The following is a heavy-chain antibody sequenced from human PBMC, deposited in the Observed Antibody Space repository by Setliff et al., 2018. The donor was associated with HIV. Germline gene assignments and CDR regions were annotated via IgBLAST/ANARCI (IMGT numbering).Heavy chain of an antibody. CDR3: VRGGAIPEGDVFDV. CDR1: NESLSEYY. Sequence: SETLSLTCAVYNESLSEYYWSWIRQPPGKRLEWIGEVNQSGDTKSNPSLKSRVTISVDTSKKQFSLKLTSVTAADTALYYCVRGGAIPEGDVFDVWSRGKRVTVAS. J-gene: IGHJ3*01. V-gene: IGHV4-34*01. CDR2: VNQSGDT.